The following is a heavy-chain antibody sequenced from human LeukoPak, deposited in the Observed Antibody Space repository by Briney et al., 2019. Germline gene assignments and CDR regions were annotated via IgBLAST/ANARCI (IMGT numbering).Heavy chain of an antibody. CDR3: ANPSGYGT. D-gene: IGHD3-3*01. CDR2: ISYDGSNK. Sequence: GGSLRLSCAASGFTFSSYAMHWVRQAPGKGLEWVAVISYDGSNKYYAGSVKGRFTISRDNSKNTLYLQMNSLRAEDTAVYYCANPSGYGTWGQGTLVTVSS. CDR1: GFTFSSYA. J-gene: IGHJ5*02. V-gene: IGHV3-30-3*01.